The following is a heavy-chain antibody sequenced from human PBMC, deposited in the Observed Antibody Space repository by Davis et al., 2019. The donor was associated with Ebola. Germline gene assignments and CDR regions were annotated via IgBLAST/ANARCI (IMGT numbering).Heavy chain of an antibody. CDR3: AAYKTGWYGSYGLDV. D-gene: IGHD6-19*01. Sequence: MPSETLSLTCTVSGGSISSSSYYWGWIRQPPGKGLEWIGSIYYRGTTYYTPSLKSRVTISVDTSKNQFSLKVNSVPAADTAVYYCAAYKTGWYGSYGLDVWGLGTAVTVSS. CDR1: GGSISSSSYY. J-gene: IGHJ6*02. V-gene: IGHV4-39*07. CDR2: IYYRGTT.